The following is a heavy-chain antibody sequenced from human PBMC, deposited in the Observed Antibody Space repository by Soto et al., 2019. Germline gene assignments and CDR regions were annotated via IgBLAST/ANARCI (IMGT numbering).Heavy chain of an antibody. CDR3: VWRTFYANSASYPNWFEA. CDR1: GGAFSDYS. CDR2: INLIRLT. Sequence: SGTLSPTCAVYGGAFSDYSWDWIRQFPGRGLGGSGEINLIRLTNYKASRNSRGTISEDTSKTQFSLNLGSSTATDTAVYYSVWRTFYANSASYPNWFEAWGERTLVTVS. J-gene: IGHJ5*02. D-gene: IGHD3-22*01. V-gene: IGHV4-34*01.